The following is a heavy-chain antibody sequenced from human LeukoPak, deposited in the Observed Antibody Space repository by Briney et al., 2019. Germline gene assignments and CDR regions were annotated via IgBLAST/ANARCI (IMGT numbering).Heavy chain of an antibody. D-gene: IGHD3-10*01. J-gene: IGHJ4*02. Sequence: GGSLTLSCAASGFTFSSYSMNWVRQTLGKGLEWVSSISSTSDFIDYADSVKGRFTSSRDNAKNSLYLQMNSLRAEDTAVYYCARDLSYYGSGSYYYFDYWGQGTLVTVSS. CDR3: ARDLSYYGSGSYYYFDY. V-gene: IGHV3-21*01. CDR1: GFTFSSYS. CDR2: ISSTSDFI.